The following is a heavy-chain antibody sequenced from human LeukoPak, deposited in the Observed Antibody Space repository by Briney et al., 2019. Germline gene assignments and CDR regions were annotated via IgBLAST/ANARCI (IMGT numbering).Heavy chain of an antibody. Sequence: GGSLRLSCAASGFTFSSYAMSWVRQAPGKGLEWVATMSFDVNNKYYADSVRGRFTISRDNSKNTLYLQMNSLRAEDTAVYFCARGYCTSSSCYNDYWGQGTLVTVSS. CDR2: MSFDVNNK. CDR1: GFTFSSYA. J-gene: IGHJ4*02. D-gene: IGHD2-2*02. CDR3: ARGYCTSSSCYNDY. V-gene: IGHV3-30*04.